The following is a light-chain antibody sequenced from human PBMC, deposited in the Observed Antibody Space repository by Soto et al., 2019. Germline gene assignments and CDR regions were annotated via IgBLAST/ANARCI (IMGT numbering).Light chain of an antibody. CDR2: RNN. CDR3: AAWDDSLSGSV. CDR1: ISNIGSNY. Sequence: QSVLTQPPSASGTPGQRVTISCSGSISNIGSNYVYWYQQLPGTAPKLLIYRNNQRPSGVPDRFSGSKSGTSASLAISGLRYEDEADYYCAAWDDSLSGSVFGTGTKLTVL. V-gene: IGLV1-47*01. J-gene: IGLJ1*01.